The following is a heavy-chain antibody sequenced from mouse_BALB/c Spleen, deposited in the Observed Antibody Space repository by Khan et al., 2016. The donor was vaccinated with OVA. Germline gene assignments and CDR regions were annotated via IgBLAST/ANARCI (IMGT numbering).Heavy chain of an antibody. Sequence: QVQLKQSGPGLVAPSQSLSITCTVSGFSLTNYGVHWLRQPPGKGLEWLGVIWGGGSTNYNLALMSRLSISKDNSKGQVFLKMNSLQTDATAMYYWAALYGNEPYWGQGTLVTVSA. CDR1: GFSLTNYG. CDR3: AALYGNEPY. D-gene: IGHD2-1*01. V-gene: IGHV2-9*02. CDR2: IWGGGST. J-gene: IGHJ3*01.